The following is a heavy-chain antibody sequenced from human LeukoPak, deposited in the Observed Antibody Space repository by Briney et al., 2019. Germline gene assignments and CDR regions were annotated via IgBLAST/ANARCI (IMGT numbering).Heavy chain of an antibody. V-gene: IGHV4-4*07. CDR2: VYTSGSN. D-gene: IGHD3-22*01. J-gene: IGHJ3*02. CDR3: ARDPDYYDSSGYPIGGAFDI. Sequence: AETLSLTCTVSGCSISSYYWSWIRQPAGKGREGIGRVYTSGSNSDYPSLMIRLTMSVDASKTQFSLTLGSATAADTAVYYCARDPDYYDSSGYPIGGAFDICGQGQMAPVSS. CDR1: GCSISSYY.